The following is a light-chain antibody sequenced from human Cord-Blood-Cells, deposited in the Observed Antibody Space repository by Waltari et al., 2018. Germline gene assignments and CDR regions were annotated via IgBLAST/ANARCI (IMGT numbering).Light chain of an antibody. J-gene: IGKJ2*03. CDR1: QSVLYSSNNKNY. V-gene: IGKV4-1*01. Sequence: DIVMTQSPDSLAVSLGARATINCKSSQSVLYSSNNKNYLAWYQQKPGQPPKLLIYWASTRESGVPDQFSGSGSGTDFTLTISSLQAEDVAVYYCQQYYSTPYSFGQGTKLEIK. CDR3: QQYYSTPYS. CDR2: WAS.